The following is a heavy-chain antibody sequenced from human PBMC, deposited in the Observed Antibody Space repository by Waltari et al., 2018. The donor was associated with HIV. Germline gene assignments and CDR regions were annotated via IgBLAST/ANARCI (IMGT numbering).Heavy chain of an antibody. CDR2: IYSGGST. D-gene: IGHD2-21*02. CDR1: GFTVSSHY. CDR3: ASIAYCGGDCYPRGMDV. V-gene: IGHV3-66*01. Sequence: EVQLVESGGGLVQPGGSLRLPCAPPGFTVSSHYLPWVRQAPGKGLEWVSVIYSGGSTYYADSVKGRFTISRDNSKNTLYLQMNSLRAEDTAVYYCASIAYCGGDCYPRGMDVWGQGTTVTVSS. J-gene: IGHJ6*02.